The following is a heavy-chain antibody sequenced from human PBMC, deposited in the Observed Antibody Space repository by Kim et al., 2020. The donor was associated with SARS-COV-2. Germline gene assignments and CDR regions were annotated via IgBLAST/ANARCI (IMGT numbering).Heavy chain of an antibody. CDR1: GYTFTGYY. CDR2: INPNSGGT. V-gene: IGHV1-2*02. Sequence: ASVKVSCKASGYTFTGYYMHWVRQAPGQGLEWMVWINPNSGGTNYAQKFQGRVTMTRDTSISTAYMELSRLRSDDTAVYYCARCPTVTDNWFDPWGQGTLVTVSS. J-gene: IGHJ5*02. D-gene: IGHD4-17*01. CDR3: ARCPTVTDNWFDP.